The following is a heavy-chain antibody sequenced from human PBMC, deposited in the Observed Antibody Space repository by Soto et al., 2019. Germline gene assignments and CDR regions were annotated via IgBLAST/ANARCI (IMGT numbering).Heavy chain of an antibody. CDR2: ISSSSSTK. V-gene: IGHV3-48*01. CDR3: ARAGGEIKDFWSGYSDYYYYYMDV. Sequence: EVQLVESGGGLVQPGGSLRLSCAASGFTFSSYSMNWVRQAPGKGLEWVSYISSSSSTKYYADSVKGRFTISRDNAKNSLYLQMNSLIAEDTDVYYCARAGGEIKDFWSGYSDYYYYYMDVWGKGTTVTVSS. J-gene: IGHJ6*03. CDR1: GFTFSSYS. D-gene: IGHD3-3*01.